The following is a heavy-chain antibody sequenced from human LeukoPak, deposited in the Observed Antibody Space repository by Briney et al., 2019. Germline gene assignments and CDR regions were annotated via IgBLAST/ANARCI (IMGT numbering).Heavy chain of an antibody. CDR1: GFTFSSYG. V-gene: IGHV3-30*18. D-gene: IGHD2-15*01. CDR3: AKRARKGGGWNDAFDI. J-gene: IGHJ3*02. CDR2: ISYDGSNK. Sequence: PGGSLRLSCAASGFTFSSYGMHWVRQAPGKGLEWVAVISYDGSNKYYADSVKGRFTISRDNSKNTLYLQMNSLRAEDTAAYYCAKRARKGGGWNDAFDIWGQGTMVTVSS.